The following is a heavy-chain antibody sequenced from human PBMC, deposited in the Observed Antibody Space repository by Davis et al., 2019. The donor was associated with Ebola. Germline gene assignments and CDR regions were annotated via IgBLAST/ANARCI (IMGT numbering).Heavy chain of an antibody. CDR1: GGSIISSSSY. CDR3: ARGDGDVVVVAATHVSYYYYGMDV. D-gene: IGHD2-15*01. CDR2: IYYSGIT. J-gene: IGHJ6*02. V-gene: IGHV4-39*07. Sequence: MPSETLSLTCTVSGGSIISSSSYWGWIRQPPRKGLEWIGSIYYSGITYYNPSLKSRVTISVDTSKNQFSLKLSSVTAADTAVYYCARGDGDVVVVAATHVSYYYYGMDVWGQGTTVTVSS.